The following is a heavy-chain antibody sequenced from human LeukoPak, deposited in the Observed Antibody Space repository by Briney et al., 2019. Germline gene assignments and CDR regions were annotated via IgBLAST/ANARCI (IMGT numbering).Heavy chain of an antibody. J-gene: IGHJ5*02. D-gene: IGHD2-15*01. CDR1: GYTFTGYY. Sequence: GASVKVSCKASGYTFTGYYMHWVRQAPGQGLEWMGRIIPILGIANYAQKFQGRVTITADKSTSTAYMELSSLRSEDTAVYYCARVGYCSGGSCYSNWFDPWGQGTLVTVSS. V-gene: IGHV1-69*04. CDR3: ARVGYCSGGSCYSNWFDP. CDR2: IIPILGIA.